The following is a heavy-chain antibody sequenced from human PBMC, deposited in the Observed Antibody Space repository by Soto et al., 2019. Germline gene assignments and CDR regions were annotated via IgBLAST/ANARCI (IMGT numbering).Heavy chain of an antibody. Sequence: SETLSLTCAVSGGSISSGGYSWSWIRQPPGKGLEWIGYIYYTGSTYYNPSLMSRLTISVDTSKNQFSLKLTSVTAAETAVYYCVRTAREGAVAPHWFDRWGQGTQVTVSS. D-gene: IGHD2-21*02. CDR3: VRTAREGAVAPHWFDR. CDR1: GGSISSGGYS. J-gene: IGHJ5*02. CDR2: IYYTGST. V-gene: IGHV4-30-2*05.